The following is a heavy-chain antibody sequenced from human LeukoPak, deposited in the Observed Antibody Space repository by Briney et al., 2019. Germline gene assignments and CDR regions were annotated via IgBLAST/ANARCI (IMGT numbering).Heavy chain of an antibody. CDR1: GFTFSSYA. J-gene: IGHJ6*03. CDR3: ARGLRFLEWSPKYYMDV. Sequence: LPGGSLRLSCAASGFTFSSYAMHWVRQAPGKGLEWVAVISYDGSNKYYADSVKGRFTISRDNAKNTLYLQMNSLRAEDTAVYYCARGLRFLEWSPKYYMDVWGKGTTVTVSS. V-gene: IGHV3-30-3*01. CDR2: ISYDGSNK. D-gene: IGHD3-3*01.